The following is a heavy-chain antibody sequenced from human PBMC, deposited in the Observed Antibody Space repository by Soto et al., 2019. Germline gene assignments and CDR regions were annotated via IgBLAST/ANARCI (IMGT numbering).Heavy chain of an antibody. Sequence: QVQLVQSGAEVKKPGASVKVSCKTSGDSFSAFYLHWVRQAPGQGLEWLGWINPNGGATNYEQKFRGRVAMTRDTSIRPAYLELSSLRYDDTAIYYCARESGGATATLYYYYFYMDVWGKGTTVTVSS. CDR3: ARESGGATATLYYYYFYMDV. D-gene: IGHD5-12*01. CDR1: GDSFSAFY. J-gene: IGHJ6*03. V-gene: IGHV1-2*02. CDR2: INPNGGAT.